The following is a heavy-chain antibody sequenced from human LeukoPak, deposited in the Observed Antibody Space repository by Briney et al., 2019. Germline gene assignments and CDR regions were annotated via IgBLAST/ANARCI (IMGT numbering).Heavy chain of an antibody. D-gene: IGHD6-6*01. Sequence: SGGSLRLSCAASGFTFSSYSMNWVRQAPGKGLEWVSSISSSSSYIYYADSVKGRFTISRDNAKNSLYLQMNSLRAEDTAVYYCARGRIAARRGDFDYWGQGTLVTVSS. V-gene: IGHV3-21*01. CDR1: GFTFSSYS. CDR3: ARGRIAARRGDFDY. CDR2: ISSSSSYI. J-gene: IGHJ4*02.